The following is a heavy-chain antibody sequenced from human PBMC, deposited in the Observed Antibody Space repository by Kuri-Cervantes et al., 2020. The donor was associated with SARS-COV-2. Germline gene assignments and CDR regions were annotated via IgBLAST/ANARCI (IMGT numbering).Heavy chain of an antibody. D-gene: IGHD6-13*01. CDR2: IIPIFGTA. Sequence: SVKVSCKASGGTFSNYAISWVRQAPGQGLEWMGGIIPIFGTANYAQKFQGRVTITADESTSTAYMELSSLRSEDTAVYYCARDVSRAAAGTVYFDYWGQGTLVTVSS. V-gene: IGHV1-69*13. J-gene: IGHJ4*02. CDR3: ARDVSRAAAGTVYFDY. CDR1: GGTFSNYA.